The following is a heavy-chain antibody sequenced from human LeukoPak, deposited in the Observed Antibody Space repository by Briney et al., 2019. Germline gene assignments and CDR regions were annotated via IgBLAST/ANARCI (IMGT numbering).Heavy chain of an antibody. CDR2: IYYSGST. J-gene: IGHJ1*01. D-gene: IGHD2-2*01. V-gene: IGHV4-39*07. CDR1: GGSISSSSYY. CDR3: ARGRDCSSTSCYGASQH. Sequence: SETLSLTCTVSGGSISSSSYYWGWIRQPPGKGLEWIGSIYYSGSTYYNPSLKSRVTISVDTSKNQFSLKLSSVTAAETAVYYCARGRDCSSTSCYGASQHWGQGTLVTVSS.